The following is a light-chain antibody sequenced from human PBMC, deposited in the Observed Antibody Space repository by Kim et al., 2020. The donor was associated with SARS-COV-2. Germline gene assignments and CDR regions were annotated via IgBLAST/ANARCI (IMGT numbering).Light chain of an antibody. CDR1: QSVNNIY. CDR3: QQYARTPLT. J-gene: IGKJ4*01. Sequence: SPGEGATLSCRASQSVNNIYLAWYQQKPGQAPRLLIYCASIRATGIPDRFSGRGSGTDFTLTISRVEPEDFAVYYCQQYARTPLTFGGGTKGDIK. CDR2: CAS. V-gene: IGKV3-20*01.